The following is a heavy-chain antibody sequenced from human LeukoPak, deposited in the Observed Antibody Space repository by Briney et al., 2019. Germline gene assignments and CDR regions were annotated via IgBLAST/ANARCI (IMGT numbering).Heavy chain of an antibody. D-gene: IGHD6-6*01. CDR1: GFTFSSYA. Sequence: PGGSLRLSCAAPGFTFSSYAMSWVRQAPGKGLEWVSATSGSGGSTYYADSVKGRFTISRDNSKNTLYLQMNSLRAEDTALYYCAKGYSSSPFDYWGQGTLVTVSS. CDR3: AKGYSSSPFDY. CDR2: TSGSGGST. V-gene: IGHV3-23*01. J-gene: IGHJ4*02.